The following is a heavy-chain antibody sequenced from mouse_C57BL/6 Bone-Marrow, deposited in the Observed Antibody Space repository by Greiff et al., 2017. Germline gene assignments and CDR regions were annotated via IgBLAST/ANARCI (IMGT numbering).Heavy chain of an antibody. Sequence: EVQLQESGTVLARPGASVKMSCKPSGYTSTSYWMHWVKQRPGQGLDCLGAIYPGHSDTSYHQKIKGKAKLTAVTSASTDYMELSSRTNEDAAVYYCTSPITTVVAFDYWGQGTTLTVSA. D-gene: IGHD1-1*01. CDR3: TSPITTVVAFDY. J-gene: IGHJ2*01. V-gene: IGHV1-5*01. CDR2: IYPGHSDT. CDR1: GYTSTSYW.